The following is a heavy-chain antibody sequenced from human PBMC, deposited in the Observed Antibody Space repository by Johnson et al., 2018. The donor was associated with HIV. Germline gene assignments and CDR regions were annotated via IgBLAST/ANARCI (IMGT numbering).Heavy chain of an antibody. V-gene: IGHV3-30-3*01. J-gene: IGHJ3*02. CDR3: TTYWPLRDLDWLFHHAFDI. Sequence: QVLLVESGGGVVQPGRSLRLSCAASGFTFSSYAMHWVRQAPGKGLEWVAVISYDGSNKYYADSVKGRFTISRDNSKNTLYLQMKSLKTEDTAMYYCTTYWPLRDLDWLFHHAFDIWGQGTMVTVAS. CDR1: GFTFSSYA. CDR2: ISYDGSNK. D-gene: IGHD3-9*01.